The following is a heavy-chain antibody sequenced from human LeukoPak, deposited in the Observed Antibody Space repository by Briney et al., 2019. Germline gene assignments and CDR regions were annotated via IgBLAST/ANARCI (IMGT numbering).Heavy chain of an antibody. V-gene: IGHV5-51*01. J-gene: IGHJ3*02. D-gene: IGHD5-18*01. Sequence: GESLKISCKGSGYSFTNYWIGWVRQMPGKGLEWMGIIDPGDSKSIYSPSSQGQVTISADKSISTAYLQWSSLKSSDTAMYYCARLPYSYGYQGAFDIWGQGTMVTVSS. CDR3: ARLPYSYGYQGAFDI. CDR1: GYSFTNYW. CDR2: IDPGDSKS.